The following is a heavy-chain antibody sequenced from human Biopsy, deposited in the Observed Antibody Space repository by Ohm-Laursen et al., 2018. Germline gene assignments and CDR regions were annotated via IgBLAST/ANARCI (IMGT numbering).Heavy chain of an antibody. D-gene: IGHD3-10*01. Sequence: TLSLTCSVSGASMTDYFWSWIWQPAGKGLEWIGRAYPSGTTYYNPSLKGRVTISIDASKNQLSLKVTSVTAADTGVYYCARIYFYGLGSSDYFFDSWGQGTLVTVSS. J-gene: IGHJ4*02. CDR1: GASMTDYF. CDR3: ARIYFYGLGSSDYFFDS. CDR2: AYPSGTT. V-gene: IGHV4-4*07.